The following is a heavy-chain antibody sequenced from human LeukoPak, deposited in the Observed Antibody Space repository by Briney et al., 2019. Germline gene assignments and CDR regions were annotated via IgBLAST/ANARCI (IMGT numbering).Heavy chain of an antibody. D-gene: IGHD3-16*01. CDR2: IYTSEST. CDR3: ARTNNYDYPWFDP. V-gene: IGHV4-61*02. CDR1: GGSTNSGNYY. Sequence: SQTLSLTCTVSGGSTNSGNYYWSWIRQPAGKGLEWIGRIYTSESTNYNPSLKGRVTISVDMSKNYFSLKLSSVTAADTAVYFCARTNNYDYPWFDPWGQGTLVTVSS. J-gene: IGHJ5*02.